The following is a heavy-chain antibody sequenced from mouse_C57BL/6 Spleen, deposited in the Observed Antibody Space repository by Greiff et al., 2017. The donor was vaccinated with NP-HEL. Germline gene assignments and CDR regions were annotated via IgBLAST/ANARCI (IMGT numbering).Heavy chain of an antibody. V-gene: IGHV5-9-1*02. CDR1: GFTFSSYA. CDR3: TRGMVTTPFDY. J-gene: IGHJ2*01. CDR2: ISSGGDYI. Sequence: EVNVVESGEGLVKPGGSLKLSCAASGFTFSSYAMSWVRQTPEKRLEWVAYISSGGDYIYYADTVKGRFTISRDNARNTLYLQMSSLKSEDTAMYYCTRGMVTTPFDYWGQGTTLTVSS. D-gene: IGHD2-2*01.